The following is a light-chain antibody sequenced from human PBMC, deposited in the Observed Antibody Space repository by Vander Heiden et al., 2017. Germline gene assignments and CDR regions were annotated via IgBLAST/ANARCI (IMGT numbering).Light chain of an antibody. CDR1: SSNIGAGYD. J-gene: IGLJ3*02. V-gene: IGLV1-40*01. CDR2: GNS. Sequence: QSVLTQPPPVSGAPGQRVTIPCTGSSSNIGAGYDVHWYQQLPGTVPKLLIYGNSNRPSGVPDRFAGSKSGTSASLAITGLQAEDEADYYCQSYDSSLSGWVFGGGTKLTIL. CDR3: QSYDSSLSGWV.